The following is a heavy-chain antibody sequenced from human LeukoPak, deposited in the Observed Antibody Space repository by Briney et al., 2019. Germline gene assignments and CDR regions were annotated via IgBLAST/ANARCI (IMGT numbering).Heavy chain of an antibody. CDR1: GGTFSSYA. Sequence: SVTVSCTASGGTFSSYAISWVRQAPGQGLEWMGGIIPIFGTANYAQKFQGRVTITADESTSTAYMELSSLRSEDTAVYYCAREPRITIFGVVRRVYGMDVWGQGTTVTVSS. CDR2: IIPIFGTA. V-gene: IGHV1-69*13. D-gene: IGHD3-3*01. CDR3: AREPRITIFGVVRRVYGMDV. J-gene: IGHJ6*02.